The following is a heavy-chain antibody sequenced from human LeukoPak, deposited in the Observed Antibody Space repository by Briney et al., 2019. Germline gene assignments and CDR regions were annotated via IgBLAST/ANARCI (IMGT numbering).Heavy chain of an antibody. J-gene: IGHJ3*02. V-gene: IGHV1-2*04. CDR2: INPNSGGT. D-gene: IGHD1-26*01. CDR3: ARDSASAHDLNAFDI. Sequence: GASVKVSCKVSGYTLTELSMHWVRQAPGQGLGWMGWINPNSGGTNYAQKFQGWVTMTRDTSISTAYMELSRLRSDDTAVYYCARDSASAHDLNAFDIWGQGTMVTVSS. CDR1: GYTLTELS.